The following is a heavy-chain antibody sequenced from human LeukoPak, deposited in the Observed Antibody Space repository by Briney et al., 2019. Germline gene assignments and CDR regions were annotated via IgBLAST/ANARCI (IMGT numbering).Heavy chain of an antibody. CDR1: GFTFSSNY. D-gene: IGHD3-10*01. V-gene: IGHV3-48*01. J-gene: IGHJ6*02. Sequence: GGSLRLSCAASGFTFSSNYMSWVRQAPGKGLEWVSYISSSSSTIYYADSVKGRFTISRDNAKNSLYLQMNSLRAEDTAVYYCARPVGSGTSGMDVWGQGTTVTVSS. CDR2: ISSSSSTI. CDR3: ARPVGSGTSGMDV.